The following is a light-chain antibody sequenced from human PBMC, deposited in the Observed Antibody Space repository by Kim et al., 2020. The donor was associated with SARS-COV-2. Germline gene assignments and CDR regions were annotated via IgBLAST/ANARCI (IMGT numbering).Light chain of an antibody. CDR1: SIDVGGYNY. CDR3: CSYAGSYSSYV. J-gene: IGLJ1*01. V-gene: IGLV2-11*01. Sequence: HSVTISCTGTSIDVGGYNYVSWYQQHPGKAPKLMIYDVSKRPSGVPDRFSGSKSGNTASLTVSGLQAEDEADYYCCSYAGSYSSYVFGTGTKVTVL. CDR2: DVS.